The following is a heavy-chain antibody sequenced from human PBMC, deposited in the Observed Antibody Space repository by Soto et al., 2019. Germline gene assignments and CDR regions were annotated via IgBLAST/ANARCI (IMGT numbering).Heavy chain of an antibody. V-gene: IGHV1-69*01. D-gene: IGHD1-26*01. CDR1: GGTFSCYS. J-gene: IGHJ4*02. CDR3: ARAGGRHSGGIDY. Sequence: QVQLVQSGAEVKKPGSSVKVSCKASGGTFSCYSITWVRQAPGQGLEWMGEIIPIFGTATYAQKFQGRVTITADESTSTADMEVCSLRSEDTAVYFCARAGGRHSGGIDYWGQGTLVTVSS. CDR2: IIPIFGTA.